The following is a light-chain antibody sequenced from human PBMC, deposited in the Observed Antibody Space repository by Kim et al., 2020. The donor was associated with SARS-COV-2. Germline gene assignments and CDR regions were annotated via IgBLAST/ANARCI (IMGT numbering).Light chain of an antibody. CDR1: QDIYNY. V-gene: IGKV1-27*01. CDR3: QKYDSAPLT. J-gene: IGKJ4*01. CDR2: AAS. Sequence: ASIGDRDTVTCRASQDIYNYLAWYQQKPGKVPKLLIYAASALQSEVPSRFSGSGFGTDFTLTISSLQPEDVAIYYCQKYDSAPLTFGGGTKVDIK.